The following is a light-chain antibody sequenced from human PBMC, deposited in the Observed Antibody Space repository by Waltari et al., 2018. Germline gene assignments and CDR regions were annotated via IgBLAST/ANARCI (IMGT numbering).Light chain of an antibody. V-gene: IGKV1-5*03. CDR1: QDVNSW. Sequence: DIQMTQSPSTLSASVGDRVSITCRASQDVNSWLAWYQQKPGKAPKLLIYRTSRLESGVPSRFSGSGSGTKFTLTISSLQPDDFATYYCQHYDSYSPWTFGQGTRVEV. CDR2: RTS. CDR3: QHYDSYSPWT. J-gene: IGKJ1*01.